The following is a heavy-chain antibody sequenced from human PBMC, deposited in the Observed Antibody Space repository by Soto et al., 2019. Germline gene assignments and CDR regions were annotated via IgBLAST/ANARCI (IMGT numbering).Heavy chain of an antibody. J-gene: IGHJ6*02. CDR2: INHSGST. D-gene: IGHD1-26*01. V-gene: IGHV4-34*01. Sequence: SETLSLTCAVYGGSFSGYYWSWIRQPPGKGLEWIGEINHSGSTNYNPSLKSRVTISVDTSKNQFSLKLSSVTAADTAVYYCASFLVGAPQYYYYGMDVWGQGTTVTVSS. CDR3: ASFLVGAPQYYYYGMDV. CDR1: GGSFSGYY.